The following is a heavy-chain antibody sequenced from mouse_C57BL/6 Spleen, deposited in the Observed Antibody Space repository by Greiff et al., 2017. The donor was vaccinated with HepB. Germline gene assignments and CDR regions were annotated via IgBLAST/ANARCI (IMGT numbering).Heavy chain of an antibody. J-gene: IGHJ2*01. D-gene: IGHD1-1*01. CDR2: IYPGDGDT. CDR3: AKITTVDY. V-gene: IGHV1-82*01. Sequence: QVQLQQSGPELVKPGASVKISCKASGYAFSSSWMNWVKPRPGKGLEWIGRIYPGDGDTNYNGKFKGKATLTADKSSSTAYMQLSSLTSEDSAVYFCAKITTVDYWGQGTTLTVSS. CDR1: GYAFSSSW.